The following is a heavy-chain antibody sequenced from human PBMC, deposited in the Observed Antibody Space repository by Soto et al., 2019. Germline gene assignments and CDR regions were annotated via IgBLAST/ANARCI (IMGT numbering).Heavy chain of an antibody. J-gene: IGHJ5*02. CDR2: LSSISAYI. CDR1: GFTFKSYA. V-gene: IGHV3-21*01. CDR3: TKDASRDSTARGWFDP. D-gene: IGHD2-21*02. Sequence: GGSLRLSCAASGFTFKSYAVNWVRQAPGKGLEWVSTLSSISAYIYYTDAVRGRFTISRDNAKNSLHLQMNSLRVEDTAVYYCTKDASRDSTARGWFDPWGPGTLVTVSS.